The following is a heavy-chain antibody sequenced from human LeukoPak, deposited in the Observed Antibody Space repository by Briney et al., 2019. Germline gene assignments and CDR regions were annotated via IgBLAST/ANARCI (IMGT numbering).Heavy chain of an antibody. D-gene: IGHD5-18*01. J-gene: IGHJ4*02. CDR1: GNSFGDYY. V-gene: IGHV4-59*01. CDR2: IYNSGRT. Sequence: SETLSLTCTVSGNSFGDYYWSWIRQPAGKGLEWIGYIYNSGRTNYNPSLKSRVTVSVDTSKNQFSLKLSSVTAADTAVYYCVRGGYSYGYGLGLLDYWGQGSLVTVSS. CDR3: VRGGYSYGYGLGLLDY.